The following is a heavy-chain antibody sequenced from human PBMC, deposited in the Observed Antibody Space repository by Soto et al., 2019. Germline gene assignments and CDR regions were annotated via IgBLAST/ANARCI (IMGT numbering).Heavy chain of an antibody. V-gene: IGHV3-23*01. CDR1: GFSFSSYT. Sequence: PGVSLRLPCAASGFSFSSYTMSWVRQAPGKTLEWVSTISGSGGATYYADSVKSQFTSPRHNPQNTLYLQLNSLRAENPAVYYEAKAHLGAMAPFDSWGQGTLVTVAS. CDR3: AKAHLGAMAPFDS. J-gene: IGHJ4*02. D-gene: IGHD2-8*01. CDR2: ISGSGGAT.